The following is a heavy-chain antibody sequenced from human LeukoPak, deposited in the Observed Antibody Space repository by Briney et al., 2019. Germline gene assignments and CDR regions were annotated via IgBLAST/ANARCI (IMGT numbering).Heavy chain of an antibody. J-gene: IGHJ4*02. CDR3: ARRGAPSKFYYFDS. CDR1: GGSLTTHY. Sequence: PSETLSLTCTVPGGSLTTHYWAWIRQPPGKGLEWIGFVSKTGNTNYNPSLKSRATISVDTSKNTFSLKLSSVTAADTAVYFCARRGAPSKFYYFDSWGQGTLVTVSS. CDR2: VSKTGNT. V-gene: IGHV4-59*08. D-gene: IGHD1-26*01.